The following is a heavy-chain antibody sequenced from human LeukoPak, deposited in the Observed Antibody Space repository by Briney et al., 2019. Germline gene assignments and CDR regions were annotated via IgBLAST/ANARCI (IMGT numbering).Heavy chain of an antibody. CDR1: GYTFTGYY. J-gene: IGHJ5*02. CDR3: ARDGNYYGSGSYNNWFDP. D-gene: IGHD3-10*01. CDR2: INPNSGGT. V-gene: IGHV1-2*02. Sequence: GASVKVSCKASGYTFTGYYMHWVRQAPGQGLEWMGWINPNSGGTNYAQKFQGRVTMTRDTSISTAYMALSRLRSDDTAVYYCARDGNYYGSGSYNNWFDPWGQGTLVTVSS.